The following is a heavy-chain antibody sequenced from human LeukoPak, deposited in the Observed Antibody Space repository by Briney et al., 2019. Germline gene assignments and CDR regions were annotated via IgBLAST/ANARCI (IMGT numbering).Heavy chain of an antibody. CDR2: ISYDGSNK. V-gene: IGHV3-30*04. CDR1: GFTFSSYA. Sequence: PGGSLRLSCAASGFTFSSYAMHWVRQAPGKGLEWVAVISYDGSNKYYADSVKGRFTISRDNSKNTVYLQMNSLRAEDTAVYYCAKDPTHFRVWDDYDNTRLNYWGQGTLVTVSS. CDR3: AKDPTHFRVWDDYDNTRLNY. J-gene: IGHJ4*02. D-gene: IGHD3-22*01.